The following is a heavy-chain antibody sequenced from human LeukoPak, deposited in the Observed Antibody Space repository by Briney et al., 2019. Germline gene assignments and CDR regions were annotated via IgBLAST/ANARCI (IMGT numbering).Heavy chain of an antibody. V-gene: IGHV4-59*08. J-gene: IGHJ6*02. Sequence: PSETLSPSCTFACVSISCVLWWGIRQPPGEGVGGFGYIYYSGSTNYDPSLKSRVTISVDTSKNQFSLKLSSVTAADTAVYYWARHPAYYYDSSSYQHYYYGMDVWGQGTTVTVSS. CDR3: ARHPAYYYDSSSYQHYYYGMDV. CDR1: CVSISCVL. CDR2: IYYSGST. D-gene: IGHD3-22*01.